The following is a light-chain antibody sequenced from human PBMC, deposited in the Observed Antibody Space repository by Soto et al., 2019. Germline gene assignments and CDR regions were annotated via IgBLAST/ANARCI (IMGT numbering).Light chain of an antibody. CDR1: SSDVGGYEY. CDR3: TSFTSSSTLPYV. Sequence: QSALTQPASVSGSPGQSITISCTGTSSDVGGYEYVSWYQQHPGKAPKLMIYAVSNRPSGVSTRFSGSKSGNTASLTISGLQADDEADYYGTSFTSSSTLPYVFGTGTKLTVL. V-gene: IGLV2-14*01. J-gene: IGLJ1*01. CDR2: AVS.